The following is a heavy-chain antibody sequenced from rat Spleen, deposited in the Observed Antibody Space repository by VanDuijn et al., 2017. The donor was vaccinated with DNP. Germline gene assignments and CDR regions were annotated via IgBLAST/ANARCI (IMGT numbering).Heavy chain of an antibody. CDR3: ARHMEGFDY. V-gene: IGHV5-25*01. Sequence: EVQLVESGGGLVQPGRSLKLSCAASGFTFSAYYMAWVRQAPAKGLEWVAYIGSPAYAPYYTDSVKGRFAISRDNAKSTLYLQMDSLRSEDTATYYCARHMEGFDYWGQGVMVTVSS. J-gene: IGHJ2*01. D-gene: IGHD1-3*01. CDR1: GFTFSAYY. CDR2: IGSPAYAP.